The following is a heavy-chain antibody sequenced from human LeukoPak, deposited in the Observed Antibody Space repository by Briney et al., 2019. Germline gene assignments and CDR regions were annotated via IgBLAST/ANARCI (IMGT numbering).Heavy chain of an antibody. V-gene: IGHV1-46*01. D-gene: IGHD6-13*01. CDR1: GYTFTSYY. CDR3: ARDLSQIAAAGIWAFDI. CDR2: INPSGGST. J-gene: IGHJ3*02. Sequence: ASVKVSCKASGYTFTSYYMHWVRQASGQGLEWMGIINPSGGSTSYAQKFQGRVTMTRDTSTSTVYMELSSLRSEDTAVYYCARDLSQIAAAGIWAFDIWGQGTMVTVSS.